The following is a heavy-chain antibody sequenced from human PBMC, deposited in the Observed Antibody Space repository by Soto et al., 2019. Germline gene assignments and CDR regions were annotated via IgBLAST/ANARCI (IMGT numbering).Heavy chain of an antibody. J-gene: IGHJ4*02. D-gene: IGHD1-26*01. CDR1: GGSISSGDYY. CDR2: IYYSGST. CDR3: VRALGLVRAHKALDY. Sequence: SETLSLTCTVSGGSISSGDYYWSWIRQPPGKGLEWIGYIYYSGSTYYNPSLKSRVTISVDTSKNQFSLTLSSVTAADTAMYYCVRALGLVRAHKALDYWGPGILVTVSS. V-gene: IGHV4-30-4*01.